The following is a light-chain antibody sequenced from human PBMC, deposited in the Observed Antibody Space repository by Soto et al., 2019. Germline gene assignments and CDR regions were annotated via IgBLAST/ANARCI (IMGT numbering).Light chain of an antibody. CDR3: SSYRSSSTSVL. J-gene: IGLJ2*01. Sequence: QSALTQPASVSGSPGQSITISCTGTSNDVGGYNYVSWYQQHPGKAPRLLLFDVSRRPSGISNRFSGSKSGNTASLTISGLQTEDEADYHCSSYRSSSTSVLFGGGTKLTVL. CDR1: SNDVGGYNY. V-gene: IGLV2-14*03. CDR2: DVS.